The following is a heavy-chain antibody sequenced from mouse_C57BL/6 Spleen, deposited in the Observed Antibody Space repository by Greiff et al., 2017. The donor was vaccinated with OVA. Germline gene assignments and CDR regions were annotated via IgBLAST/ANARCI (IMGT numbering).Heavy chain of an antibody. CDR3: ARHDDYRAMDD. CDR2: ISSGGSYT. CDR1: GFTFSSYG. J-gene: IGHJ4*01. D-gene: IGHD2-12*01. Sequence: EVQLVESGGDLVKPGGSLKLSCAASGFTFSSYGMSWVRQTPDKRLEWVATISSGGSYTYYPDSVKGRFTISRDNAKNTLYLQMSSLKSDDTAMYYCARHDDYRAMDDWGQGTSVTVSS. V-gene: IGHV5-6*01.